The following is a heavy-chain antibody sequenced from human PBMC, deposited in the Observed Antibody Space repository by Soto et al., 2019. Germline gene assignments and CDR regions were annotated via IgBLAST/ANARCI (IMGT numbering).Heavy chain of an antibody. CDR3: AKYRWGATTVVSIN. V-gene: IGHV3-23*01. CDR1: GFTFSSHA. CDR2: ISGSGDTT. Sequence: EVQLLESGGDLVQPGGSLRLSCGGSGFTFSSHAMNWVRQAPGKGLEWVSAISGSGDTTYYADSVKGRFTISRDNSKNTMYLQMSSLRAEDTAIYYCAKYRWGATTVVSINWGQGALVTVSS. J-gene: IGHJ4*02. D-gene: IGHD4-4*01.